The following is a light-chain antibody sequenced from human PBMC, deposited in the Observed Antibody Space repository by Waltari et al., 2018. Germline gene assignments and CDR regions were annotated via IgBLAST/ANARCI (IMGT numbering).Light chain of an antibody. CDR1: SSDVGAYNY. CDR3: SSYADNTWI. CDR2: EVT. V-gene: IGLV2-8*01. J-gene: IGLJ2*01. Sequence: QSALTQPPSASGSPGQSVTISCTGTSSDVGAYNYVSWYQQHPGKAPKLIIYEVTKRPSGVPDRFSGSKSGNTASLTVSGLQAEDEADYYCSSYADNTWIFGGGTKLTVL.